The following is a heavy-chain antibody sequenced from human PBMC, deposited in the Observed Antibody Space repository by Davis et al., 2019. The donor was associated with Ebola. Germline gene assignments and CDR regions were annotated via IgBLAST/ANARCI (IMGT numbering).Heavy chain of an antibody. D-gene: IGHD3-16*02. CDR2: IRSKANSYAT. Sequence: GGSLRLSCAASGFTFSGSAMHWVRQASGKGLEWVGRIRSKANSYATAYAASVKGRFTISRDDSKNTAYLQMNSLKTEDTAVYYCTTSERMITFGGVIVILDYWGQGTLVTVSS. CDR1: GFTFSGSA. CDR3: TTSERMITFGGVIVILDY. V-gene: IGHV3-73*01. J-gene: IGHJ4*02.